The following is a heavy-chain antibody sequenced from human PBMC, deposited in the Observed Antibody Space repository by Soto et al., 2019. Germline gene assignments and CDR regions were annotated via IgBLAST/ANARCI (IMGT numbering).Heavy chain of an antibody. CDR2: INHSGST. CDR3: ARVTRIQLWLGRYYYYGMDV. V-gene: IGHV4-34*01. J-gene: IGHJ6*02. Sequence: SETLSLTCAVYGGSFSGYYWSWIRRPPGKGLEWIGEINHSGSTNYNPSLKSRVTISVDTSKNQFSLKLSSVTAADTAVYYCARVTRIQLWLGRYYYYGMDVWGQGTTVTVSS. D-gene: IGHD5-18*01. CDR1: GGSFSGYY.